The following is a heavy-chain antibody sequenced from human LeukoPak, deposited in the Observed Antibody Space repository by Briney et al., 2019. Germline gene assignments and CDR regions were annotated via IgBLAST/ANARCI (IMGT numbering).Heavy chain of an antibody. D-gene: IGHD3-10*01. Sequence: PGRSLRLSCAASGFTFSSYGMHWVRQAPGKGLEWVAVISYGGSNKYYADSVKGRFTISRDNSKNTLYLQMNSLRAEDTAVYYCAKEGSPVSGHYYYYYMDVWGKGTTVTVSS. CDR3: AKEGSPVSGHYYYYYMDV. J-gene: IGHJ6*03. V-gene: IGHV3-30*18. CDR2: ISYGGSNK. CDR1: GFTFSSYG.